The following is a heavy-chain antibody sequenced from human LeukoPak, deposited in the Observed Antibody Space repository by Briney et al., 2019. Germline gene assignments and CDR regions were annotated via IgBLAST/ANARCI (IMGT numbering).Heavy chain of an antibody. CDR3: ARMGDYYYMDV. J-gene: IGHJ6*03. CDR1: GGSISSGSYY. Sequence: SETLSLTCTVSGGSISSGSYYWSWIRQPAGKGLEWIGSIYHSGSTYYNPSLKSRVTISVDTSKNQFSLKLSSVTAADTAVYYCARMGDYYYMDVWGKGTTVTVSS. CDR2: IYHSGST. V-gene: IGHV4-39*07.